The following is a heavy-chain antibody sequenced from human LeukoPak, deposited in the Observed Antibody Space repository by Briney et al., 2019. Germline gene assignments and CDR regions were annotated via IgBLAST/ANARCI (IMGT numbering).Heavy chain of an antibody. D-gene: IGHD2-2*01. CDR1: GGSISSGDYY. CDR3: ARVPGYCSSTSCLYYGMDV. CDR2: IYYSGST. V-gene: IGHV4-30-4*01. Sequence: SETLSLTCTVSGGSISSGDYYWSWIRQSPEKGLEWIGYIYYSGSTYYNPSLESRVIILIDTSKNQFSLKLSSVTAADTAVYYCARVPGYCSSTSCLYYGMDVWGQGTTVTVSS. J-gene: IGHJ6*02.